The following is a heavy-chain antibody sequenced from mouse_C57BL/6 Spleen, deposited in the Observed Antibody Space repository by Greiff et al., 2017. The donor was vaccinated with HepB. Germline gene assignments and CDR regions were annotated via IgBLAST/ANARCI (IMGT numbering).Heavy chain of an antibody. CDR1: GYTFTSYW. CDR3: ANAYSIYGYFGV. Sequence: QVQLQQPGAELVRPGSSVKLSCKASGYTFTSYWMHWVKQRPIQGLEWIGNIDPSDSETHYNQKFKDKATLTVDKSSRTAYMQLSSLSSEDAAVSYCANAYSIYGYFGVWGTGATVTVAS. D-gene: IGHD2-5*01. CDR2: IDPSDSET. J-gene: IGHJ1*03. V-gene: IGHV1-52*01.